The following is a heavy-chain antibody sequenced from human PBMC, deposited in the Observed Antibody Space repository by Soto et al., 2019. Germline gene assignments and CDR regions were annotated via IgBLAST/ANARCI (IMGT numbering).Heavy chain of an antibody. Sequence: SETLSLTCAVSGFSISSSNWWSWVRQPPGKGLEWIGEIYHSGSTNYNPSLKSRVTISVDKSKNQFSLKLSSVTAEDTAVYNCAKEPVGPDWYFDLWGRGTLVTVSS. CDR2: IYHSGST. J-gene: IGHJ2*01. V-gene: IGHV4-4*02. CDR3: AKEPVGPDWYFDL. CDR1: GFSISSSNW.